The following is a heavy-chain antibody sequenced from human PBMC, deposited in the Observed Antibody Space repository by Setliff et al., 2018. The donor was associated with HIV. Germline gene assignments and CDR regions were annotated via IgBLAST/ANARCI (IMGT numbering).Heavy chain of an antibody. J-gene: IGHJ6*02. CDR1: GGPFSAYA. Sequence: SVKVSCKASGGPFSAYAITWVRQAPGQGLEWMGGFVPIFRTVKYAQKFQDRVTITTDESTNTAYMELRSLRSEDTAVYFCARGIGLIREDFYYYKDVWGPGTTVTVSS. D-gene: IGHD6-13*01. CDR2: FVPIFRTV. V-gene: IGHV1-69*05. CDR3: ARGIGLIREDFYYYKDV.